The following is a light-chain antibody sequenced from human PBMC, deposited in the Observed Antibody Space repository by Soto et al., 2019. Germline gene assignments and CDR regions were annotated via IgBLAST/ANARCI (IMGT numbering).Light chain of an antibody. J-gene: IGLJ1*01. Sequence: QSVLTQSPSASGTPGQRVTISCSGSSSNIGSDAVSWYQQLPGTAPKLMIYQVTNRPSGVSNRFSGSRSGNTASLTISGLLAEDEADYFCASSTSDSLYVFGTGTKVTVL. CDR3: ASSTSDSLYV. CDR1: SSNIGSDA. V-gene: IGLV1-44*01. CDR2: QVT.